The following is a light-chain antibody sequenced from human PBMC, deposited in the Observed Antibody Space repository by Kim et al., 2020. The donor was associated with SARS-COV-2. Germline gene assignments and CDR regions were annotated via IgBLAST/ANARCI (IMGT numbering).Light chain of an antibody. CDR2: SAS. J-gene: IGKJ5*01. Sequence: SVGDSVTITCRASQSVGAYLNWYQHKPGKAPNLLIYSASTLQSGVPSRFSGGGSGTEFTLTISSLQREDFATYYCQQTYSSLTVTFGQGTRLEIK. CDR1: QSVGAY. V-gene: IGKV1-39*01. CDR3: QQTYSSLTVT.